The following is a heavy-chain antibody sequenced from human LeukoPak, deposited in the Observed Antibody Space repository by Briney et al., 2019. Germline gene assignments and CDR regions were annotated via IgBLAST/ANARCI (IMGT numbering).Heavy chain of an antibody. CDR3: AKPSYYDSNGYHPYFDY. D-gene: IGHD3-22*01. Sequence: GGSLRLSCAASGFTFSSYAMSWVRQAPGKGLEWVSAISGSGGSTYYADSVKGRFTISRDNSKNTLYLQMNSLRAEDTALYYCAKPSYYDSNGYHPYFDYWGQGTLVTVSS. CDR2: ISGSGGST. V-gene: IGHV3-23*01. CDR1: GFTFSSYA. J-gene: IGHJ4*02.